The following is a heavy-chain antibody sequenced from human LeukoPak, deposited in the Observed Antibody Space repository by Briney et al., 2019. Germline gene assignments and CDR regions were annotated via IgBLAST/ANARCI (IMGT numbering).Heavy chain of an antibody. V-gene: IGHV3-33*01. D-gene: IGHD3-10*01. J-gene: IGHJ5*02. Sequence: GGPLRLSCAASVFTFCNFAMHGVRQAPDRGGEGVGVIWHDGSDKYYADSVKGRFTISRDNSKNSLYLQMNSLRDEDTAVYYCARAPYYYDSGSYVWFDPWGQGTPVTVSS. CDR2: IWHDGSDK. CDR1: VFTFCNFA. CDR3: ARAPYYYDSGSYVWFDP.